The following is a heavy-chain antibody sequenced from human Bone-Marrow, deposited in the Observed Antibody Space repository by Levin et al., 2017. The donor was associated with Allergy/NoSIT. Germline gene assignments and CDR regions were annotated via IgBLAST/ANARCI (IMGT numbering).Heavy chain of an antibody. CDR2: INHSGST. V-gene: IGHV4-34*01. J-gene: IGHJ4*02. Sequence: SQTLSLTCAVYGGSFSGYYWSWIRQPPGKGLEWIGEINHSGSTNYNPSLKSRVTISVDTSKNQFSLKLSSVTAADTAVYYCARVFVYYVWGSYREFDYWGQGTLVTVSS. CDR1: GGSFSGYY. CDR3: ARVFVYYVWGSYREFDY. D-gene: IGHD3-16*02.